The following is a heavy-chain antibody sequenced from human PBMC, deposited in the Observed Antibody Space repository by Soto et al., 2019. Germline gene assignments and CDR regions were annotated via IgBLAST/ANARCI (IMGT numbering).Heavy chain of an antibody. CDR1: GYTFTRNW. J-gene: IGHJ3*01. V-gene: IGHV5-51*01. D-gene: IGHD2-21*02. Sequence: PGESLKISCKGSGYTFTRNWIGWVRQMPGKGLEWMGIIFPIDSDTRYSPSSQGQVTISADNSISTAYLQWSSLKASDTAIYYCATPGGRDFNAFDVRCQGTMVTVSS. CDR2: IFPIDSDT. CDR3: ATPGGRDFNAFDV.